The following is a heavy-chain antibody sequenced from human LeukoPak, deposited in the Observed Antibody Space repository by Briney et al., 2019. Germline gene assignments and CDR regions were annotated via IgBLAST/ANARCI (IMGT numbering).Heavy chain of an antibody. V-gene: IGHV1-18*01. CDR3: ARDKQRQLLSNWFDP. Sequence: GASVKVSCKASGYTFTSYGISWVRQAPGQGLEWMGWISAYNGNTNYAQKLQGRVTMTTDTSTSTAYMELRSLRSDDTAVYYCARDKQRQLLSNWFDPWGQGTLVTVSS. J-gene: IGHJ5*02. CDR1: GYTFTSYG. CDR2: ISAYNGNT. D-gene: IGHD6-25*01.